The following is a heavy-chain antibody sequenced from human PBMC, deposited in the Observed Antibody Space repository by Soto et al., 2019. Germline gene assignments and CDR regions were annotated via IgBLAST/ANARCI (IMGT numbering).Heavy chain of an antibody. J-gene: IGHJ3*02. CDR3: ARDLIKVVAAKNKRYAFDI. D-gene: IGHD2-15*01. V-gene: IGHV4-59*01. CDR2: IYYSGST. Sequence: SETLSLTCTVSGGSISSYYWSWIRQPPGKGLEWIGYIYYSGSTNYNPNLKSRVTITRDTSASTAYMELRSLRSDDTAVYYCARDLIKVVAAKNKRYAFDIWGQGTMVTVSS. CDR1: GGSISSYY.